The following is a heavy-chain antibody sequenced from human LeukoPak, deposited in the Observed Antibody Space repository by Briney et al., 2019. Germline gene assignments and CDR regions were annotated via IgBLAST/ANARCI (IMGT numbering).Heavy chain of an antibody. CDR2: TVGSGPDT. J-gene: IGHJ4*02. CDR1: GFTFTNYA. Sequence: GGSLRLSCAASGFTFTNYAMSWVRQTPGKGLEWVSATVGSGPDTYHADSVKGWFTVSRDNSRNTLYLQMNSLRVEDTAVYYCTKAPLRSCTGAFCYPFDYWGQGTLVTVSS. D-gene: IGHD2-8*02. CDR3: TKAPLRSCTGAFCYPFDY. V-gene: IGHV3-23*01.